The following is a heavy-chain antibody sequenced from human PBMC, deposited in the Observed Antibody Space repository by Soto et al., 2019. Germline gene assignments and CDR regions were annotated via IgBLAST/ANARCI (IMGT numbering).Heavy chain of an antibody. V-gene: IGHV3-66*01. Sequence: EVQLVESGGGLVQPGGSLRLSCAASGFTVSSNSMSWVRQAPGKGLEWVSVIYSGGSTNYADSVKGRFTISRDNSKNPLYLQMNRLRAEDTAVYYCAREGVVAASDWGQGTLVTVSS. J-gene: IGHJ4*02. CDR3: AREGVVAASD. D-gene: IGHD2-15*01. CDR1: GFTVSSNS. CDR2: IYSGGST.